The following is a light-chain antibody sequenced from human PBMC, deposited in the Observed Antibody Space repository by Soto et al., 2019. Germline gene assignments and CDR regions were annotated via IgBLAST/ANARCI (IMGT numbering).Light chain of an antibody. CDR1: RSISNY. CDR2: GAS. J-gene: IGKJ3*01. V-gene: IGKV1-39*01. Sequence: DIQMTQSPSSLSASVGDAVSLTCRASRSISNYLNWYQQKPGRAPKLLISGASSLQRGVPSRFSGSGSGTTFTLTITSLQPDDFAIYFCQQSYTAPYTVGPATKVDSK. CDR3: QQSYTAPYT.